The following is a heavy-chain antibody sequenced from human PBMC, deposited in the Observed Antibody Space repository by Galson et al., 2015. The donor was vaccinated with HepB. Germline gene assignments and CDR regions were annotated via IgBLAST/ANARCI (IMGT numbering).Heavy chain of an antibody. D-gene: IGHD3-10*01. Sequence: SLRLSCAASGFTFSSYAMHWVRQAPGKGLEYVSAISSNGGSTYYADSVKGRFTISRDNSKNTLYLQMSSLRAEDTAVYYCVKSGGLTCGYGSGSYRTCFDCWGQGTLVTVSS. CDR3: VKSGGLTCGYGSGSYRTCFDC. J-gene: IGHJ4*02. CDR1: GFTFSSYA. CDR2: ISSNGGST. V-gene: IGHV3-64D*06.